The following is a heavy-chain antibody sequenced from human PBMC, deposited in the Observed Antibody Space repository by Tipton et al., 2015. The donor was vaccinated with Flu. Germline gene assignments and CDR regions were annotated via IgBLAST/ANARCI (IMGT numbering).Heavy chain of an antibody. J-gene: IGHJ4*02. CDR3: ARDKAAAGTFDY. V-gene: IGHV3-21*01. CDR2: ISSSSSYI. Sequence: SLRLSCVASGFTFSSYSMNWVRQAPGKGLEWVSSISSSSSYIYYADSVKGRFTISRDNAKNSLYLQMNSLRAEDTAVYYCARDKAAAGTFDYWGQGTLVTVSS. CDR1: GFTFSSYS. D-gene: IGHD6-13*01.